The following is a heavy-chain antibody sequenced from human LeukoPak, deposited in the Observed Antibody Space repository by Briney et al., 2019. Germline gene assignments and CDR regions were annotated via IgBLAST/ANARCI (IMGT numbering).Heavy chain of an antibody. V-gene: IGHV1-18*01. CDR1: GYTFTSYG. CDR3: ARYYYGSGSYYNRLDY. CDR2: ISAYNGNT. Sequence: ASVKVSCKASGYTFTSYGISWVRQAPGQGLEWMGWISAYNGNTNYAQKLQGRVTMTTDTSTSTAYMELRSLRPDDTAVYYCARYYYGSGSYYNRLDYWGQGTLVTVSS. D-gene: IGHD3-10*01. J-gene: IGHJ4*02.